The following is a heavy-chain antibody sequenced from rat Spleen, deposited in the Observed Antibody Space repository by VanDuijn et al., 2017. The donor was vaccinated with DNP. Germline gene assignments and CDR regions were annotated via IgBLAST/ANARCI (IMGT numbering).Heavy chain of an antibody. CDR1: GFTFSDYY. CDR2: IIYDGSRT. J-gene: IGHJ3*01. Sequence: EVQLVESGGGLVQPGRSLKLSCAASGFTFSDYYMAWVRLAPAKGLEWVAYIIYDGSRTYYGDSVKGRFTISRDNEKSTLFLQMNSLRSEDMATYYCTRDSHRNWFAYWGQGTLVTVSS. V-gene: IGHV5-22*01. CDR3: TRDSHRNWFAY.